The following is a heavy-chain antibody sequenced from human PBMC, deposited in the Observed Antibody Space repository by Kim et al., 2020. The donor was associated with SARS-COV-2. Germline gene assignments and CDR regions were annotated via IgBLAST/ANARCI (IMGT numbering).Heavy chain of an antibody. CDR2: ISWNSGSI. CDR1: GFTFDDYA. CDR3: AKASIGRFSREPGDYFD. V-gene: IGHV3-9*01. J-gene: IGHJ4*01. Sequence: GGSLRLSCAASGFTFDDYAMHWVRQAPGKGLEWVSGISWNSGSIGYADSVKGRFTISRDNAKNSLYLQMNSLRAEDTALYYCAKASIGRFSREPGDYFD. D-gene: IGHD1-26*01.